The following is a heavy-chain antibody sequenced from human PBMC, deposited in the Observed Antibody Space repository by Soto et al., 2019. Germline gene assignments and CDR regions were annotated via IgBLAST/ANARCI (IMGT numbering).Heavy chain of an antibody. CDR1: GYTFNSYA. J-gene: IGHJ4*02. CDR3: AREVGGSRGWSGLASVYFDS. V-gene: IGHV1-3*01. Sequence: ASVKVSCKASGYTFNSYAVHWVRQAPGQRLEWMGWINPGNGNTKISQKFQGRATITRDTSATTAYLALTSLRSEDTGVYFCAREVGGSRGWSGLASVYFDSWGQGALVTVSS. D-gene: IGHD1-26*01. CDR2: INPGNGNT.